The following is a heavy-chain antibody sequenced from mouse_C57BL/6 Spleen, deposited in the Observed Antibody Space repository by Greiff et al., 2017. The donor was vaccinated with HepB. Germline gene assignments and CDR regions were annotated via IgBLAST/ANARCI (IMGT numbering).Heavy chain of an antibody. Sequence: VQLKESGAELVKPGASVKMSCKASGYTFTTYPIEWMKQNHGKSLEWIGNFHPYNDDTKYNEKFKGKATLTVEKSSSTVYLELSRLTSDDSAVYYCARGGDYDEGYFDYWGQGTTLTVSS. J-gene: IGHJ2*01. V-gene: IGHV1-47*01. D-gene: IGHD2-4*01. CDR1: GYTFTTYP. CDR2: FHPYNDDT. CDR3: ARGGDYDEGYFDY.